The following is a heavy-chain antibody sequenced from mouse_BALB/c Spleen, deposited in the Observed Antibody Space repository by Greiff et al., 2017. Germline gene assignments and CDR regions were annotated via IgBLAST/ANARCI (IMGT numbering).Heavy chain of an antibody. V-gene: IGHV1-12*01. D-gene: IGHD2-4*01. CDR2: IYPGNGDT. CDR3: ARDDSAWFAY. Sequence: QVQLQQPGAELVKPGASVKMSCKASGYTFTSYNMHWVKQTPGQGLEWIGAIYPGNGDTSYNQKFKGKATLTADKSSSTAYMQLSSLTSEDSAVYYCARDDSAWFAYWGQGTLVTVSA. CDR1: GYTFTSYN. J-gene: IGHJ3*01.